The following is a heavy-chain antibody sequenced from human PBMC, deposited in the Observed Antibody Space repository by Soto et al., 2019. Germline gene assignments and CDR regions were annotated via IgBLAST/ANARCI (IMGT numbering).Heavy chain of an antibody. CDR3: AKNGLSDSPSAIDS. CDR1: GFTFSSNG. Sequence: GGSLRLSCATSGFTFSSNGMSWVRQAPGKGLDWVSGISGSGRNTYYADSVKGRFTISRDNSKNTLFLQMNSLRVEDTAVYYCAKNGLSDSPSAIDSWGQGTLVTVSS. D-gene: IGHD2-8*01. J-gene: IGHJ4*02. V-gene: IGHV3-23*01. CDR2: ISGSGRNT.